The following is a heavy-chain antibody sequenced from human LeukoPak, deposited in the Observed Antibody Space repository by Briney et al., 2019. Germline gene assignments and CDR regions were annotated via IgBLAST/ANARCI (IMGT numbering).Heavy chain of an antibody. CDR2: ISIGSSPYT. CDR3: ASYTLWYGDS. CDR1: GFTFSKSS. Sequence: GGSLRLSCAASGFTFSKSSMLWFRQAPGKGLEWISSISIGSSPYTYYADSLRGRLTISRDNAKNSVRLQMNSLRREDTAVYYCASYTLWYGDSWGQGTLVTVSS. V-gene: IGHV3-21*06. D-gene: IGHD3-10*01. J-gene: IGHJ4*02.